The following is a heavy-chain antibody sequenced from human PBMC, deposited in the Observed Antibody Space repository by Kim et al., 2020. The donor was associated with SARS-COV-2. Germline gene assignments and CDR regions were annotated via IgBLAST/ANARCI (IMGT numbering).Heavy chain of an antibody. Sequence: SETLSLTCTVAGGSVGSGSYYWVWIRQPPGKGLEWIGGIHYTGSTYYSPSLKSRVSISVDTSKNQFSLKLSSVTAADTAVYYCVRNYSGSSLEDDWGQGTQVTVSS. CDR1: GGSVGSGSYY. CDR3: VRNYSGSSLEDD. CDR2: IHYTGST. D-gene: IGHD1-26*01. V-gene: IGHV4-39*01. J-gene: IGHJ4*02.